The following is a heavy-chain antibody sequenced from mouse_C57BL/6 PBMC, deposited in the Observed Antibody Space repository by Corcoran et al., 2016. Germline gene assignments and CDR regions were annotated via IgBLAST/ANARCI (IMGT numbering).Heavy chain of an antibody. V-gene: IGHV1-26*01. J-gene: IGHJ3*01. CDR1: GYTFNDYY. D-gene: IGHD1-1*01. CDR3: ARSGTTVVATRGFAY. Sequence: EVQLQQSGTELVKPGASVKISCKASGYTFNDYYMNWVKQSHGKSLEWIGDINPNNGGTSYNQKFKGKATLTVDKSSSTAYMELRSLTSEDSAVYYCARSGTTVVATRGFAYWGQGTLVTVSA. CDR2: INPNNGGT.